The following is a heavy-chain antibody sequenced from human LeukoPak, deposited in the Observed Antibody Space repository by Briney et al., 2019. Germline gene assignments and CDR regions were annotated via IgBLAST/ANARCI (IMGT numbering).Heavy chain of an antibody. J-gene: IGHJ4*02. CDR1: GFTFSSYA. Sequence: GGSLRLSCAASGFTFSSYAMSWVRQAPGKGLEWVSAISGSGGSTYYADSVKGRFTISRDNSKNTLYLQMNSLRAEDTAVYYCAKGRSGSYRSPDDYWGQGTLVTVSS. CDR3: AKGRSGSYRSPDDY. D-gene: IGHD1-26*01. CDR2: ISGSGGST. V-gene: IGHV3-23*01.